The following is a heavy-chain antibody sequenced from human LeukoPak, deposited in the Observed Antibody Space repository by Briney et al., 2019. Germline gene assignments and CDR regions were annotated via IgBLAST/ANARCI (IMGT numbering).Heavy chain of an antibody. J-gene: IGHJ3*02. CDR2: IYYSGST. D-gene: IGHD4-11*01. Sequence: SETLSLTCTVSGGSISSYYWSWIRQPPGKRLEWIGYIYYSGSTNYNPSLKSRVTISVDTSKNQFSLKLSSVTAADTAVYYCARAMSTVNVIDAFDIWGQGTRVTVSS. V-gene: IGHV4-59*01. CDR3: ARAMSTVNVIDAFDI. CDR1: GGSISSYY.